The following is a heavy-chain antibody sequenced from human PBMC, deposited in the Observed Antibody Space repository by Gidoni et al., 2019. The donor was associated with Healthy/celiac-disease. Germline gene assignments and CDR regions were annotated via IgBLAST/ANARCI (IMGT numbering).Heavy chain of an antibody. CDR2: ISSRSSYI. D-gene: IGHD3-22*01. Sequence: EVQLVESGGGLVKPGGSLSLSCAASGFTFSSYSMNWVRQAPGKGLEWVSSISSRSSYIYYADSVKGRFTISRDNAKNSLYLQMNSLRAEDTAVYYCARGSGYYDYYYYYMDVWGKGTTVTVSS. CDR1: GFTFSSYS. J-gene: IGHJ6*03. CDR3: ARGSGYYDYYYYYMDV. V-gene: IGHV3-21*01.